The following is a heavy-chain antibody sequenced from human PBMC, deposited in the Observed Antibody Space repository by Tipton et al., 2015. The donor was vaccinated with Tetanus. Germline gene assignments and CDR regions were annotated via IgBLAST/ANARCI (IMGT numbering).Heavy chain of an antibody. CDR2: IYYSGST. Sequence: LRLSCTVSGGSISSYYWSWIRQPPGKGLEWIGYIYYSGSTNYNPSLKSRVTISVDTSKNQFSLKLSSVTAADTAVYYCARTSGYLYSSYWGQGTLVTVSS. D-gene: IGHD3-3*01. CDR3: ARTSGYLYSSY. CDR1: GGSISSYY. J-gene: IGHJ1*01. V-gene: IGHV4-59*01.